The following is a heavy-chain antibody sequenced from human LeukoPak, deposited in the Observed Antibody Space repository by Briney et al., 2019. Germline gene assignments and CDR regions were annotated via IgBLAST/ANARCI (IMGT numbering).Heavy chain of an antibody. J-gene: IGHJ4*02. Sequence: VASVTVSCKASGYTFSNYGISWVRQATGQGLEWMGWISGYNGYTHYAQKLQGRVTMNTDTSTSTAYMELRRLRSDDTAVYFCARGGHRVHDYGGNSGDYWGQGTLATVSS. CDR3: ARGGHRVHDYGGNSGDY. CDR2: ISGYNGYT. D-gene: IGHD4-23*01. V-gene: IGHV1-18*01. CDR1: GYTFSNYG.